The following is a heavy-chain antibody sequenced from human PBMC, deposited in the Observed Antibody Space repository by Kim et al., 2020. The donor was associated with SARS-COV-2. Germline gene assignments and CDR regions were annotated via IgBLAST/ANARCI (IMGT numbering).Heavy chain of an antibody. CDR1: GFTFDDYA. J-gene: IGHJ3*02. CDR2: ISWNSGSI. V-gene: IGHV3-9*01. CDR3: AKDRAPYYYDSSGYAFD. Sequence: GGSLRLSCAASGFTFDDYAMHWVRQAPGKGLEWVSGISWNSGSIGYADSVKGRFTISRDNAKNSLYLQMNSLRAEDTALYYCAKDRAPYYYDSSGYAFD. D-gene: IGHD3-22*01.